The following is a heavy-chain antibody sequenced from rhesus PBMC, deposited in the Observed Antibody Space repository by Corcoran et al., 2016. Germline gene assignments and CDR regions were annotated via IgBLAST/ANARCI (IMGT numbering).Heavy chain of an antibody. J-gene: IGHJ1*01. V-gene: IGHV1S2*01. CDR2: INPYNGNT. CDR1: GYTFTDYY. D-gene: IGHD3-28*01. Sequence: QVQLVQSGAEVKKPGSSVKVSCKASGYTFTDYYMHWVRQAPRQGLEWMGWINPYNGNTKYAQKFQGRVTMTRYTSTSTAYMELSSLRSEDTVVYYCARVGYDSGSSEYFEFWGQGALVTVSS. CDR3: ARVGYDSGSSEYFEF.